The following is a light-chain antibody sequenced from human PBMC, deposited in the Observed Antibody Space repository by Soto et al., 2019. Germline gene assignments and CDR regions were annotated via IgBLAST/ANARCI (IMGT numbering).Light chain of an antibody. CDR3: HQYGSSPPYT. J-gene: IGKJ2*01. V-gene: IGKV3-20*01. CDR1: ENVSNNY. Sequence: EVVVTQSPGTLSLSPGERATLSCRASENVSNNYLAWYQQKPGQAPRLLIFASSDRAAGIPDRFSGSGSGTYVTLTISRLEPEDFAVYYCHQYGSSPPYTFGQGTKLEIK. CDR2: ASS.